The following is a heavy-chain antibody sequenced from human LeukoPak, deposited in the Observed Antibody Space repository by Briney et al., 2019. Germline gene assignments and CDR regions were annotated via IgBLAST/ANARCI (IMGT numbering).Heavy chain of an antibody. V-gene: IGHV3-74*01. D-gene: IGHD1-14*01. J-gene: IGHJ4*02. CDR3: AALDNGRDY. CDR2: IKRDGSSP. Sequence: GGSLRLSCAASGFTFSSYWMHWIRHAPGKGLVWVSRIKRDGSSPAYADSVKGRFTISRGNAKNTLYLQMNSLRAEDTAVYYCAALDNGRDYWGQGTLVTVSS. CDR1: GFTFSSYW.